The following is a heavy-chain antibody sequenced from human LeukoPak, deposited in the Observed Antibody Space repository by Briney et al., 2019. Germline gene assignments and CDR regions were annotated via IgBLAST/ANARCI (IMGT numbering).Heavy chain of an antibody. Sequence: SETLSLTCTVSGGSISSGSYYWSWIRQPAGKGLEWIGRIYTSGSTNYNPSLKSRVTISVDTSKNQFSLILNSVTAADTAVYYCANMQWPDWGQGTLVTVSS. CDR3: ANMQWPD. J-gene: IGHJ4*02. CDR2: IYTSGST. V-gene: IGHV4-61*02. CDR1: GGSISSGSYY. D-gene: IGHD6-19*01.